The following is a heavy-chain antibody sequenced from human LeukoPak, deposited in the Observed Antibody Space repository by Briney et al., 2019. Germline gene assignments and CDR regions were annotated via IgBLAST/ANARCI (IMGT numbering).Heavy chain of an antibody. CDR1: GFTFRNHA. V-gene: IGHV3-30-3*01. CDR3: ARGHSGSYWLIDY. D-gene: IGHD1-26*01. J-gene: IGHJ4*02. CDR2: ISDDGSSK. Sequence: PGGSLRLSCAASGFTFRNHAIHWVRQAPGKGLEWVAVISDDGSSKYYADSVKGRFIISRDNSKNTLYLQMNSLRAEETAVYFCARGHSGSYWLIDYWGQGTLVIVSS.